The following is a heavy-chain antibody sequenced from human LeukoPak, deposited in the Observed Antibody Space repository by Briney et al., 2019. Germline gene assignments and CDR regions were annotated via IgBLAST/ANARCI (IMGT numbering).Heavy chain of an antibody. J-gene: IGHJ4*02. V-gene: IGHV3-43D*03. Sequence: PGGSLRLSCAASGFTFDDYAMHWVRQAPGKGLEWVSLISWDGGSTYYADSVKGRSTISRDNSKNSLYLQMNSLRAEDTALYYCAKEYSSGGQRYFDYWGQGTLVTVSS. CDR2: ISWDGGST. CDR1: GFTFDDYA. D-gene: IGHD6-19*01. CDR3: AKEYSSGGQRYFDY.